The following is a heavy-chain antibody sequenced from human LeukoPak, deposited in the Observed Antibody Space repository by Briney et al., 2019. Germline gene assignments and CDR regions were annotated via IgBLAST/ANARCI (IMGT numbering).Heavy chain of an antibody. Sequence: SETLSLTCSVSGGSTIGHYWSWIRQPPGKGLEWLGYIYHSGSTKYNPSLESRVTISVDTSKNQFSLKVSSVTAADTAMYHCARHISGSVAFDIWGQGTMVTVSS. CDR1: GGSTIGHY. V-gene: IGHV4-59*08. CDR3: ARHISGSVAFDI. J-gene: IGHJ3*02. CDR2: IYHSGST. D-gene: IGHD1-20*01.